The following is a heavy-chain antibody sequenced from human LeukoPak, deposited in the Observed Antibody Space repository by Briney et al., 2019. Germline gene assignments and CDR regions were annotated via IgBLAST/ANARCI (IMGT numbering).Heavy chain of an antibody. D-gene: IGHD3-22*01. Sequence: GGSLRLSCAASGFTFSSYAMHWVRQAPGKRLEWVAVISYDGSNKYYADSVKGRFTISRDNSKNTLYLQMNSLRAEDTAVYYCARDGYYYDSSGYDYWGQGTLVTVSS. V-gene: IGHV3-30-3*01. CDR1: GFTFSSYA. CDR3: ARDGYYYDSSGYDY. CDR2: ISYDGSNK. J-gene: IGHJ4*02.